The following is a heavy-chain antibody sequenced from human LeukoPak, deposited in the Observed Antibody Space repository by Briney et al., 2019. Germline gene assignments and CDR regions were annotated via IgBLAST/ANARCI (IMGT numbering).Heavy chain of an antibody. V-gene: IGHV1-18*01. CDR2: ISAYTGNT. CDR1: GYTFTSYG. Sequence: ASVKVSCKTSGYTFTSYGISWVRQASGQGLEWMGWISAYTGNTNYAQNFQGRATMTTDTSTSTAYMELRSLRSDDTAIYYCARGGGYQDYWGQGTLVTVSS. D-gene: IGHD3-22*01. J-gene: IGHJ4*02. CDR3: ARGGGYQDY.